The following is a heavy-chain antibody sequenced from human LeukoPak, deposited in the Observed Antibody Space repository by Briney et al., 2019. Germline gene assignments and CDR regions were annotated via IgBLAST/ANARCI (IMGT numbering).Heavy chain of an antibody. D-gene: IGHD3-10*01. V-gene: IGHV4-59*01. CDR2: IYHSGST. J-gene: IGHJ4*02. CDR3: ARDGYGGVDY. Sequence: PSETLSLTCTVSGGSISSYYWSWIRQPPGKGLEWIGYIYHSGSTKYNPSLKSRVTISVDTSKKQFSLKLSSVTAADTAVYYCARDGYGGVDYWGQGTLVTVSS. CDR1: GGSISSYY.